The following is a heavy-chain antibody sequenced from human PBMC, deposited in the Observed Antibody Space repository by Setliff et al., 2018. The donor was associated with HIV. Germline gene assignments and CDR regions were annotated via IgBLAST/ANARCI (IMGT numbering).Heavy chain of an antibody. CDR1: GGSISSYY. CDR3: ARDMGGGYCSGGSCYSKSHWFDP. CDR2: IYTSGST. V-gene: IGHV4-4*07. J-gene: IGHJ5*02. Sequence: SETLSLTCTVSGGSISSYYWSWIRQPAGKGLGWIGRIYTSGSTNYNPSLKSRVTMSVDTSKNQFSLKLSSVTAADTAVYYCARDMGGGYCSGGSCYSKSHWFDPWGQGTLVTVSS. D-gene: IGHD2-15*01.